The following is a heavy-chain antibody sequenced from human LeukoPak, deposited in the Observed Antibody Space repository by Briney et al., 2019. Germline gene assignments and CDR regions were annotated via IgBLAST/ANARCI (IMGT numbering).Heavy chain of an antibody. CDR3: ARDRVVAPYYFDY. CDR1: AVSSRSNT. J-gene: IGHJ4*02. V-gene: IGHV3-21*01. CDR2: ISSSSSYI. Sequence: GGSLILSCAGSAVSSRSNTTNCVRHPAGEGLEWVSSISSSSSYIYHADSMKGRFTISRDNAKNSLYLQMNSLRAEDTAVYYCARDRVVAPYYFDYWGQGTLVTVSS. D-gene: IGHD5-12*01.